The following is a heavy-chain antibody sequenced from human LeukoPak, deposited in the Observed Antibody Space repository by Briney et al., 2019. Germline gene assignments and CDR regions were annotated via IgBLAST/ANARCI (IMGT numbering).Heavy chain of an antibody. J-gene: IGHJ3*02. CDR1: GYTFTGYY. V-gene: IGHV1-2*02. Sequence: GASVKVSCKASGYTFTGYYMHWVRQAPGQGLEWMGWINPNSGGTNYAQKFQGRVTMTRDTSISTAYMELSRLRSDDTAVYYCARYCSSTSCHSRGAFDIWGQGTMVTVSS. CDR2: INPNSGGT. D-gene: IGHD2-2*01. CDR3: ARYCSSTSCHSRGAFDI.